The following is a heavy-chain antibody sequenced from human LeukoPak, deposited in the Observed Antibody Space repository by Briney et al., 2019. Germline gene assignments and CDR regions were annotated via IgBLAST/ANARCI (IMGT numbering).Heavy chain of an antibody. J-gene: IGHJ5*02. CDR2: IYYSGST. V-gene: IGHV4-39*01. Sequence: SETLSLTCTVSGGSISSSSYYWGWICQPPGKGLEWIGSIYYSGSTYYNPSLKSRVTISVDTSKNQFSLKLSSVTAADTAVYYCARLEEGYDFWSGYYIPNWFDPWGQGTLVTVSS. D-gene: IGHD3-3*01. CDR1: GGSISSSSYY. CDR3: ARLEEGYDFWSGYYIPNWFDP.